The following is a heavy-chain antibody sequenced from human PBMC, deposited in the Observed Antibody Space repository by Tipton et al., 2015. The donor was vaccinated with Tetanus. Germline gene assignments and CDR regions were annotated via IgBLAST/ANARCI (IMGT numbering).Heavy chain of an antibody. CDR2: ISYDGSNK. CDR3: AKAIWFGELFRGADY. V-gene: IGHV3-30*18. D-gene: IGHD3-10*01. Sequence: SLRLSCAASGFTFSSYGMRWVRQAPGKGLEWVAVISYDGSNKYYADSVKGRFTISRDNSKNTLYLQMNSLRAEDTAVYYCAKAIWFGELFRGADYWGQGTLVTVSS. CDR1: GFTFSSYG. J-gene: IGHJ4*02.